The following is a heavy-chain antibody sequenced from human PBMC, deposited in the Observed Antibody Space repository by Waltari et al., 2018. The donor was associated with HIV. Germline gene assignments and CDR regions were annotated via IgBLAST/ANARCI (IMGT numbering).Heavy chain of an antibody. J-gene: IGHJ4*02. CDR1: GSTFITYH. CDR3: TRGNIWASYRYFDY. Sequence: QIRLFQSDHAVRKPGASVTISCTTSGSTFITYHVTWVRQSLGQRVDCLGCTTRYTANTNYARESQGRITLTTDAAAATAYLELRDLRPDDTAMYFCTRGNIWASYRYFDYWGPGTLVTVS. V-gene: IGHV1-18*01. CDR2: TTRYTANT. D-gene: IGHD3-16*02.